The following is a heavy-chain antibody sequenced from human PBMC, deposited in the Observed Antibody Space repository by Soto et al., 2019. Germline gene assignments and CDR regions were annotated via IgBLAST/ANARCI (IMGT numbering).Heavy chain of an antibody. CDR1: GGTFSIYA. CDR2: IIPIFGTA. CDR3: ARGCGGDCYPFDY. Sequence: VASVKVSCKASGGTFSIYAISWVRQAPGQWLEWMGGIIPIFGTANYAQKFQGRVTITADESTSTAYMELSSLRSEDTAVYYCARGCGGDCYPFDYWGQGTLVTVSS. V-gene: IGHV1-69*13. D-gene: IGHD2-21*02. J-gene: IGHJ4*02.